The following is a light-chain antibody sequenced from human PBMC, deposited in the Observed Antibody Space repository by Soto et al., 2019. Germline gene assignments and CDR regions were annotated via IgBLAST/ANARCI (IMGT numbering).Light chain of an antibody. CDR1: SSDVGGYEY. Sequence: QSALTQPASVSGSPGQSITISCTGTSSDVGGYEYVSWYQQHPGTAPRLIIYEVTNRPSGVSNRFFGSKSGNTASLTISWLQAEDEGDYYCTSYKSTSTQVFGTGTKVTV. V-gene: IGLV2-14*01. J-gene: IGLJ1*01. CDR2: EVT. CDR3: TSYKSTSTQV.